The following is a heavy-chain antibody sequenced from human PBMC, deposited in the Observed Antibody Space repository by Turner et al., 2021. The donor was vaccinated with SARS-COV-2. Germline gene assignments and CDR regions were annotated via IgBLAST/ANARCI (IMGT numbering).Heavy chain of an antibody. J-gene: IGHJ4*02. Sequence: QVQLVQSGAEVKTPGASVKVSCKVSGYTLNEFSMHWVRQGPGKGLEWMGGVDPEDGETIYAPRFRVRVTMTEDTSTNTAYMELSNLGSTDTAVYYCAIGSRFTGSYDFWGQGTLVTVSS. V-gene: IGHV1-24*01. CDR2: VDPEDGET. CDR1: GYTLNEFS. D-gene: IGHD1-26*01. CDR3: AIGSRFTGSYDF.